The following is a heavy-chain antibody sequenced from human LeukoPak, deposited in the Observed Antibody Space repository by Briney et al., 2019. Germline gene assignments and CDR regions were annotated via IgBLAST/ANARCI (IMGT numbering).Heavy chain of an antibody. Sequence: PSETLSLTCTVSGGSISSSSYYWGWIRQPPGKGLEWIGSIYYSGSTYYNPSLKSRVTISVDTSKNQFSLKLSSVTAADAAVYYCARRAGGGATTYGPDCWGQGTLV. CDR2: IYYSGST. D-gene: IGHD1-26*01. CDR3: ARRAGGGATTYGPDC. J-gene: IGHJ4*02. V-gene: IGHV4-39*01. CDR1: GGSISSSSYY.